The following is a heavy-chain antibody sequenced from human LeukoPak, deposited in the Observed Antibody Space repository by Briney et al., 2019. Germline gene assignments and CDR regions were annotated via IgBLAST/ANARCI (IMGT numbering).Heavy chain of an antibody. V-gene: IGHV1-69*04. J-gene: IGHJ4*02. D-gene: IGHD3-9*01. CDR3: ARGDILTGYYYDY. Sequence: GASVKVSCKASGYTFTSYGISWVRQAPGQGLEWMGRIIPILGIANYAQKFQGRVTITADKSTSTAYMELSSLRSEDTAVYYCARGDILTGYYYDYWGQGTLVTVSS. CDR1: GYTFTSYG. CDR2: IIPILGIA.